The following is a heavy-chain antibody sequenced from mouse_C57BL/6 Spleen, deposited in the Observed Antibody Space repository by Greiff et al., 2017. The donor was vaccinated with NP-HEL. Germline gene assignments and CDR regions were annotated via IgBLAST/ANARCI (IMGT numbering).Heavy chain of an antibody. CDR3: ARARNFYYAMDY. J-gene: IGHJ4*01. V-gene: IGHV5-4*03. CDR2: ISDGGSYA. CDR1: GFTFSSYA. Sequence: EVKLMESGGGLVKPGGSLKLSCAASGFTFSSYAMSWVRQTPEQRLEWVATISDGGSYAYYPDNVKGRFTISRDNAKNNLYLQMSHLKSADTAMYYCARARNFYYAMDYWGQGTSVTVSS. D-gene: IGHD3-1*01.